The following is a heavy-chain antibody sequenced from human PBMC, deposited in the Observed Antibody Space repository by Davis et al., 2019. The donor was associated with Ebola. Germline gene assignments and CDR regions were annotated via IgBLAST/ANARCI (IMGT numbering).Heavy chain of an antibody. Sequence: PGGSLRLSCAASGFTFSSYAMSWVRQAPGKGLEWVAVIWYDGSNKYYADSVKGRFTISRDNSKNTLYLQMNSLRAEDTAVYYCARERYSSGWEDIDYWGQGTLVTVSS. CDR3: ARERYSSGWEDIDY. CDR2: IWYDGSNK. J-gene: IGHJ4*02. CDR1: GFTFSSYA. D-gene: IGHD6-19*01. V-gene: IGHV3-33*08.